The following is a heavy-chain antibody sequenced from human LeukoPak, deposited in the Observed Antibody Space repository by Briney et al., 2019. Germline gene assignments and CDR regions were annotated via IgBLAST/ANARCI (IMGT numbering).Heavy chain of an antibody. CDR2: VYYSGRT. Sequence: SETLSLTCTVSGXSISSYYWSWIRQPPGKGLEWIGYVYYSGRTNYNPSLKSRVTISVDTSKNQFSLKLSSVTAADTAVYYCARTFSESYYYYGMDVWGQGITVTVSS. J-gene: IGHJ6*02. CDR3: ARTFSESYYYYGMDV. CDR1: GXSISSYY. V-gene: IGHV4-59*01. D-gene: IGHD1-26*01.